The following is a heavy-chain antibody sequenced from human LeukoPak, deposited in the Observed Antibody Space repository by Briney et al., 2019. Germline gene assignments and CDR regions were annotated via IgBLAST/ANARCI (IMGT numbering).Heavy chain of an antibody. CDR3: ARRPSSPDILTGYCYFDY. CDR2: IYPGDSDT. J-gene: IGHJ4*02. Sequence: GESLKISCQGSGYSFTSYWIGWVRQMPGKGLEWMGIIYPGDSDTRYSPSFQGQVTISADKSISTAYLQWSSLKASDTAMYYCARRPSSPDILTGYCYFDYWGQGTLVTVSS. D-gene: IGHD3-9*01. V-gene: IGHV5-51*01. CDR1: GYSFTSYW.